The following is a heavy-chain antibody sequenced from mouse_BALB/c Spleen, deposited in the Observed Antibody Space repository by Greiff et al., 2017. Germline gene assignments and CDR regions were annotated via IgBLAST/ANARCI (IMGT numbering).Heavy chain of an antibody. CDR2: ISYDGSN. V-gene: IGHV3-6*02. CDR1: GYSITSGYY. J-gene: IGHJ4*01. CDR3: ARDEDSPDY. Sequence: EVQLQQSGPGLVKPSQSLSLTCSVTGYSITSGYYWNWIRQFPGNKLEWMGYISYDGSNNYNPSLKNRISITRDTSKNQFFLKLNSVTTEDTATYYCARDEDSPDYWGQGTSVTVSS.